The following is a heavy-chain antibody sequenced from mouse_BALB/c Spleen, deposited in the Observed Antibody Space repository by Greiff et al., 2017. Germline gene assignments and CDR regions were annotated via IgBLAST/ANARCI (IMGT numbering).Heavy chain of an antibody. CDR3: ARVLYYGYDYYAMDY. D-gene: IGHD2-2*01. CDR1: GYTFTSYW. Sequence: LVKPGASVKLSCKASGYTFTSYWINWIKQRPGQGLELIGRIAPGSGSTYYNEMFKGKATLTVDTSSSTAYIQLSSLSSEDSAVYFCARVLYYGYDYYAMDYWGQGTSVTVSS. CDR2: IAPGSGST. V-gene: IGHV1S41*01. J-gene: IGHJ4*01.